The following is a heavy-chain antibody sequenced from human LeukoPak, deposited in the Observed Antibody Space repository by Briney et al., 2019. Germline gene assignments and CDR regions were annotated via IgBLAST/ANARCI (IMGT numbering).Heavy chain of an antibody. D-gene: IGHD6-13*01. CDR3: AGVDSSSWYHTKPNFDY. V-gene: IGHV1-2*02. J-gene: IGHJ4*02. CDR1: GYTFTGYY. CDR2: INPNSGGT. Sequence: GASVKVSCKATGYTFTGYYMHWVRQAPGQGLEWMGWINPNSGGTNYAQKFQGRVTMTRDTSISTAYMELSRLRSDDTAVYYCAGVDSSSWYHTKPNFDYWGQGTLVTVSS.